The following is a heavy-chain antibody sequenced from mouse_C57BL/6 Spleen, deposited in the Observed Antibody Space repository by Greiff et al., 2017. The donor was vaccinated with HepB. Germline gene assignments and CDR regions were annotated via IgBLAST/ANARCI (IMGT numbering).Heavy chain of an antibody. J-gene: IGHJ1*03. CDR3: ARDGRVVAWYFDV. D-gene: IGHD1-1*01. CDR2: ISDGGSYT. Sequence: EVKLVESGGGLVKPGGSLKLSCAASGFTFSSYAMSWVRQTPEKRLEWVATISDGGSYTYYPDNVKGRFTISRDNAKNNLYLQMSHLKSEDTAMYYCARDGRVVAWYFDVWGTGTTVTVSS. V-gene: IGHV5-4*01. CDR1: GFTFSSYA.